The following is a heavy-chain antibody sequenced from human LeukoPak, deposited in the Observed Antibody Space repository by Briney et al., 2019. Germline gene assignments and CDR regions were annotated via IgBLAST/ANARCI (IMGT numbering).Heavy chain of an antibody. J-gene: IGHJ4*02. CDR2: IYHSGST. D-gene: IGHD1-26*01. CDR3: ARYVSVGATDEAFDY. Sequence: SETLSLTCTVSGGSISSYYWGWIRQPPGKGLEWIGSIYHSGSTYYNPSLKSRVTISVDTSKNQFSLKLSSVTAADTAVYYCARYVSVGATDEAFDYWGQGTLVTVSS. CDR1: GGSISSYY. V-gene: IGHV4-38-2*02.